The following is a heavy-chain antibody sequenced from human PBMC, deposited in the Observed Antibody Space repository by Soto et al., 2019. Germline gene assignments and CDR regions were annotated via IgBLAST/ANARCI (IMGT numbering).Heavy chain of an antibody. CDR3: ARDYTIISSGYYYTPPTPYYFDY. Sequence: GSLRLSCAASGFTFSSYSMNWVRQAPGKGLEWVSYISSSSSTIYYADSVKGRFTISRDNAKNSLYLQMNSLRDEDTAVYYCARDYTIISSGYYYTPPTPYYFDYWGQGTLVTVSS. D-gene: IGHD3-22*01. CDR1: GFTFSSYS. V-gene: IGHV3-48*02. J-gene: IGHJ4*02. CDR2: ISSSSSTI.